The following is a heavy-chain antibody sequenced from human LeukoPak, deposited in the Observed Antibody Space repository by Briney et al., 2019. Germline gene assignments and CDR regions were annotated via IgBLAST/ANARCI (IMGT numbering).Heavy chain of an antibody. D-gene: IGHD4-17*01. V-gene: IGHV1-58*02. J-gene: IGHJ6*03. CDR2: IVVGSGNT. Sequence: ASVKVSCKASGFTFTSSAMQWVRQARGQRLEWIGWIVVGSGNTNYAQKFQERVTITRDMSTSTAYMELSSLRSEDTAVYYCAREDSYYGDYRNKPYYYYYMDVWGKGTTVTVSS. CDR1: GFTFTSSA. CDR3: AREDSYYGDYRNKPYYYYYMDV.